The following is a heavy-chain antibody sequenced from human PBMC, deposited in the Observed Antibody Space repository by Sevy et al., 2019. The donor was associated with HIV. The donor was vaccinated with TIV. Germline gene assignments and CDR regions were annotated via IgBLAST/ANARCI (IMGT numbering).Heavy chain of an antibody. D-gene: IGHD6-25*01. J-gene: IGHJ4*02. CDR3: ARMPVAAAGLYYFDY. CDR2: IYPGDSET. Sequence: GESLKISCKGSGYDFTSNWIGWVCQTPGKGLEWMGIIYPGDSETKYSPSQGQVTISADKSINTAYLQWSSLKASDTAMYYCARMPVAAAGLYYFDYWGQGTLVTVSS. CDR1: GYDFTSNW. V-gene: IGHV5-51*01.